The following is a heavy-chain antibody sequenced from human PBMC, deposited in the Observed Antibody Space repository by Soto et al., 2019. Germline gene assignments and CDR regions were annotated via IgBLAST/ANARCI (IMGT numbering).Heavy chain of an antibody. CDR1: GGSISSSSYY. D-gene: IGHD3-22*01. CDR2: IYYSGST. V-gene: IGHV4-39*01. Sequence: ETLSLTCTVSGGSISSSSYYWGWIRQPPGKGLEWIGSIYYSGSTYYNPSLKSRVTISVDTSKNQFSLKLSSVTAADTAVYYCASSDRSGYRYWGQGTLVTVSS. CDR3: ASSDRSGYRY. J-gene: IGHJ4*02.